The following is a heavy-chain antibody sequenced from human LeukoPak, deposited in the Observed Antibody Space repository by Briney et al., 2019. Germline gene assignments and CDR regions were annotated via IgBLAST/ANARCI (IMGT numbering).Heavy chain of an antibody. CDR3: ARRPTVYYGSGSYSYSFDY. V-gene: IGHV4-39*01. Sequence: SETLSLTCTVSSGSISSSNYFWGWIRQPPGKGLEWIGRIYYSGSTYYNPSLKSRVTISVDTSKNQFSLKLTSVTAADTAVYYCARRPTVYYGSGSYSYSFDYWGQGTLVTVSS. D-gene: IGHD3-10*01. CDR2: IYYSGST. CDR1: SGSISSSNYF. J-gene: IGHJ4*02.